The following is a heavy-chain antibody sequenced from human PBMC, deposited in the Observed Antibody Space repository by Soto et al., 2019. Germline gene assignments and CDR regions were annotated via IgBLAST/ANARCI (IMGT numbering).Heavy chain of an antibody. Sequence: SETLSLTCTVSGGSIRSYYWSWIRQSPEKGLEWIGYISHRGSTKYNPSLKSRVTISVDTSMNQVSLKVSSVTAADTAVYYWTRNSPSGEQDYWGQGALVTVSS. CDR3: TRNSPSGEQDY. J-gene: IGHJ4*02. D-gene: IGHD2-15*01. V-gene: IGHV4-59*01. CDR1: GGSIRSYY. CDR2: ISHRGST.